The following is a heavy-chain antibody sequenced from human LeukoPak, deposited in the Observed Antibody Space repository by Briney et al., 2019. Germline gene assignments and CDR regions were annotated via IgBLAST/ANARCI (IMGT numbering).Heavy chain of an antibody. CDR2: IKEDGSDK. J-gene: IGHJ6*03. D-gene: IGHD3-10*01. CDR3: ARERDYYGNKYYYYMDV. CDR1: GFTFSSYW. V-gene: IGHV3-7*01. Sequence: GGSLRLSCGASGFTFSSYWMSWVRQTPGKGLEWVANIKEDGSDKYYVDSVKGRFIIARDNAKNSLYLQMNSLRAEDTAVYYCARERDYYGNKYYYYMDVWGKGTTVTVSS.